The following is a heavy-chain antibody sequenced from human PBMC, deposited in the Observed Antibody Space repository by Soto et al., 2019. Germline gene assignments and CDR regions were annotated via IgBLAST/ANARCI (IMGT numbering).Heavy chain of an antibody. Sequence: QVQLQESGPGLVKPSETLSLTCTVSGGSISSYYWSWIRQPPGKGLEWIGYIYYRGSTNYNPSLKXRXTXPVDTSKNQVSLKLSSVTAADTAMYYCARFNWYFDLWGRGTLVTVSS. CDR3: ARFNWYFDL. V-gene: IGHV4-59*01. CDR1: GGSISSYY. CDR2: IYYRGST. J-gene: IGHJ2*01.